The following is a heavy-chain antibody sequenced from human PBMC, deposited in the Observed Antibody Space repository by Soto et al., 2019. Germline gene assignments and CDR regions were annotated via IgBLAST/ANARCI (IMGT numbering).Heavy chain of an antibody. Sequence: PLETLSLTCTVSGGSISSYYWSWIRQPPGKGLEWIGYIYYSGSTNYNPSLKSRVTISVDTSKNQFSLKLSSVTAADTAVYYCARYSGYDYAFDIWGQGTMVTVSS. V-gene: IGHV4-59*01. J-gene: IGHJ3*02. CDR1: GGSISSYY. CDR2: IYYSGST. D-gene: IGHD5-12*01. CDR3: ARYSGYDYAFDI.